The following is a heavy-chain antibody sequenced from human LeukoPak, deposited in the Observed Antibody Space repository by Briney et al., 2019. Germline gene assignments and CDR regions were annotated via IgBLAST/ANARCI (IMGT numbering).Heavy chain of an antibody. V-gene: IGHV1-2*02. D-gene: IGHD2-21*01. CDR2: INPNSGGT. J-gene: IGHJ4*02. CDR1: GYTFSNYG. CDR3: ARATVINDY. Sequence: ASVKVSCKGSGYTFSNYGISWVRQAPGQGLEWMGWINPNSGGTNYAQKFQGRVTMTRDTSISTAYMDLSRLRSDDTAVYYCARATVINDYWGQGTLVTVSS.